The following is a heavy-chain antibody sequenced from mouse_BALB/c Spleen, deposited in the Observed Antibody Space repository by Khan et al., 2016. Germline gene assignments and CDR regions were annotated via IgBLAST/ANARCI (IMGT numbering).Heavy chain of an antibody. CDR2: ISYSGST. CDR3: ARSETNYFDY. J-gene: IGHJ2*01. CDR1: GYSITSDYA. V-gene: IGHV3-2*02. Sequence: EVQLQESGPGLVKPSQSLSLTCTVTGYSITSDYAWNWIRQFPGNKLEWMGYISYSGSTSYNPSLKSRISITRDTSKNQFFLQLNSVTTEDTATYYCARSETNYFDYWGQGTTLTVSS.